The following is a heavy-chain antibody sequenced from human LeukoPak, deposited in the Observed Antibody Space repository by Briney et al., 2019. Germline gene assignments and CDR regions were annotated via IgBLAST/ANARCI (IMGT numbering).Heavy chain of an antibody. CDR1: GGSISSYY. CDR3: ARREVTYDAFDI. V-gene: IGHV4-59*08. J-gene: IGHJ3*02. CDR2: IYYSGST. Sequence: SETLSLTCTVSGGSISSYYWSWIRQPPGKGLEWIGYIYYSGSTNYNPSLKSRVTISVDTSKNQFSLKLSSVTAADTAVYYCARREVTYDAFDIWGQGTTVTVSS. D-gene: IGHD2-21*02.